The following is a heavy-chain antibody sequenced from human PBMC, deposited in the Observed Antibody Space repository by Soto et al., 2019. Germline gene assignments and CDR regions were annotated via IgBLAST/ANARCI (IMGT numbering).Heavy chain of an antibody. Sequence: QVQLQESGPGLVKPSETLSLTYTVSGGSISSYYWSWIRQPPGKGLEWIGYIYYSGSTNYNPSLKSRVTISVDTSKNQFSLKLSSVTAADTAVYYCARAPRGNYGYPSYFDYWGQGTLVTVSS. J-gene: IGHJ4*02. D-gene: IGHD3-10*01. CDR1: GGSISSYY. CDR3: ARAPRGNYGYPSYFDY. V-gene: IGHV4-59*01. CDR2: IYYSGST.